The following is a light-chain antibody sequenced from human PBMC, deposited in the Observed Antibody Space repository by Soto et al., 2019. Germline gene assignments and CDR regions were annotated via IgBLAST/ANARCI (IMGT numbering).Light chain of an antibody. CDR2: DSS. V-gene: IGKV1-33*01. CDR1: HDISNF. J-gene: IGKJ4*01. Sequence: DIRMTQSPASLSASVGDRVTLTCQASHDISNFLNWYQQRLGKAPTLLIYDSSKLETGVPSRFSGSGSGTNFTFVISTLQPEDFGTYYCQQSENLPITFGGGTMVDIK. CDR3: QQSENLPIT.